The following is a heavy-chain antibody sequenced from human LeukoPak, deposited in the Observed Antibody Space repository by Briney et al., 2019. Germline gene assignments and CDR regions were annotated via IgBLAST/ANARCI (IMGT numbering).Heavy chain of an antibody. V-gene: IGHV3-7*03. CDR3: VRAMDY. CDR2: KKQDGSET. Sequence: GGSLRLSCAASGFTFSSYWMSWVRQAPGRGLEWVANKKQDGSETYYVDSVKGRFTISRDNAKNSLYLQMNSLRVEDTAVYYCVRAMDYWGQGTLVTVSS. CDR1: GFTFSSYW. J-gene: IGHJ4*02.